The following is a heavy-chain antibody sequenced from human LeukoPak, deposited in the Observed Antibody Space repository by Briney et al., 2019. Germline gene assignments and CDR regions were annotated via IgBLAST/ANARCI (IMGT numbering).Heavy chain of an antibody. CDR3: ARILAAAETGDY. D-gene: IGHD6-13*01. Sequence: ASVKVSCKASGYTFFSYGISWVRQAPGQGLEWMGIINPSGGSTSYAQKFQGRVTMTRDTSTSTVYMELSSLRSEDTAVYYCARILAAAETGDYWGQGTLVTVSS. V-gene: IGHV1-46*01. CDR1: GYTFFSYG. CDR2: INPSGGST. J-gene: IGHJ4*02.